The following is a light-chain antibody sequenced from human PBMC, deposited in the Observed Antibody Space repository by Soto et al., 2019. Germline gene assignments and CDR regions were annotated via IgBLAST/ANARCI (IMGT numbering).Light chain of an antibody. J-gene: IGKJ5*01. CDR3: QQYGSSPLT. CDR1: QSVSSSY. V-gene: IGKV3-20*01. Sequence: EIVLTPSPGTLSLSPGERATLSCRPSQSVSSSYLAWYQQKPGQAPRLLIYGASSRATGIPDRFSGSGSGTDFTLTISRLEPEDFAVYYCQQYGSSPLTFGQGTRLEI. CDR2: GAS.